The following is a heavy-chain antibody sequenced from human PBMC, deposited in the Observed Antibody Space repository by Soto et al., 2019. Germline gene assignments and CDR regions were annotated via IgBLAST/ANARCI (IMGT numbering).Heavy chain of an antibody. D-gene: IGHD4-17*01. CDR3: ARGRRTTVTNEPFDY. J-gene: IGHJ4*02. Sequence: PSETLSLTCAVYGGSFSGYYWSWIRQPPGKGLEWIGEINHSGSTNYNPSLKSRVTIPVDTSKNQFSLKLSSVTAADTAVYYCARGRRTTVTNEPFDYWGQGTPVTVSS. V-gene: IGHV4-34*01. CDR1: GGSFSGYY. CDR2: INHSGST.